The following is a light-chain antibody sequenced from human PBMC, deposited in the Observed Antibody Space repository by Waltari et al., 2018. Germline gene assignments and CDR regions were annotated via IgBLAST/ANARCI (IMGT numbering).Light chain of an antibody. CDR2: KES. Sequence: DIQMTQSPSTLSASVGDRVPITCRASQSISSWLAWYQQKPGKAPKLLIYKESSLESGVPSRFSGSGSGTEFTLTISSLQPDDFATYYCQQYNSYSITFGQGTRLEIK. J-gene: IGKJ5*01. V-gene: IGKV1-5*03. CDR3: QQYNSYSIT. CDR1: QSISSW.